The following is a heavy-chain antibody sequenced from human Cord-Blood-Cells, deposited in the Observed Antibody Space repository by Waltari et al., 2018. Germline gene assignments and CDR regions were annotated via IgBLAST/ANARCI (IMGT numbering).Heavy chain of an antibody. CDR3: ATDSGSRITMVRGVIMGLDGMDV. CDR1: GYTLTELS. Sequence: QVQLVQSGAEVKKPGASVKVSCKVSGYTLTELSMHWVRQAPGKGLEWMGGFDPEDGEKIYAQKFKGRVTMTEDTSTDTAYMELSSLRSEDTAVYYCATDSGSRITMVRGVIMGLDGMDVWGQGTTVTVSS. V-gene: IGHV1-24*01. CDR2: FDPEDGEK. J-gene: IGHJ6*02. D-gene: IGHD3-10*01.